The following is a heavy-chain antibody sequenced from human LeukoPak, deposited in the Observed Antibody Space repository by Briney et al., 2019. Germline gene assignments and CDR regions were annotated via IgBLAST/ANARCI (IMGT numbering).Heavy chain of an antibody. CDR1: GFTFSSYA. D-gene: IGHD3-3*01. Sequence: PGGSLRLSCAASGFTFSSYAMSWVRQAPGKGGEGVSAISGSGGSTYYADSVKGRFTISRDNSKNTLYLQMTSLRAEDTAVYYCAKPRHLLRFLEWLSPFDYWGQGTLVTVSS. CDR3: AKPRHLLRFLEWLSPFDY. CDR2: ISGSGGST. J-gene: IGHJ4*02. V-gene: IGHV3-23*01.